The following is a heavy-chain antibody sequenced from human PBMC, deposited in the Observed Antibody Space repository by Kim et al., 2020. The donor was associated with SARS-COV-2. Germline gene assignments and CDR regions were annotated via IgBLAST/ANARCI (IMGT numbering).Heavy chain of an antibody. V-gene: IGHV4-59*01. CDR3: ARAGSYCGGDCAFEI. D-gene: IGHD2-21*02. Sequence: SETLSLTCTVSGGSISTYSWNWIRQPPGKGLEWIGYIYSSGDTNYNPSLKSRVTASVDTSKNQLFLRLSSVTAADTAVYYCARAGSYCGGDCAFEIWGQGTVVTVSS. J-gene: IGHJ3*02. CDR2: IYSSGDT. CDR1: GGSISTYS.